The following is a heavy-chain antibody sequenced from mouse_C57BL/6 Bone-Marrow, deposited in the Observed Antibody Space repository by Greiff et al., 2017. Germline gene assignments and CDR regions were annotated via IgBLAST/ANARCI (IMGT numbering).Heavy chain of an antibody. D-gene: IGHD2-3*01. CDR1: GYTFTGYG. Sequence: VLLLQSGAELARPGASVKLSCKASGYTFTGYGISWVKQGTGKGLEWIGEIYPRSGSTYYNETFKGRATLTGDKSSSTAYMVLRRLTSEDSAVDLGALYDGYPWYFDVWGTGTTVTVSS. CDR2: IYPRSGST. V-gene: IGHV1-81*01. CDR3: ALYDGYPWYFDV. J-gene: IGHJ1*03.